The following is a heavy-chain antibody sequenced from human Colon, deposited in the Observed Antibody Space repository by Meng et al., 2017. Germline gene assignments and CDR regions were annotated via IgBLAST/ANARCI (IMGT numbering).Heavy chain of an antibody. V-gene: IGHV6-1*01. CDR2: TYYRSGWFF. CDR3: ARGFPRLLWFFDY. J-gene: IGHJ4*02. CDR1: GDSVSSDIVA. D-gene: IGHD3-10*01. Sequence: SQTLSLTCDISGDSVSSDIVAWNWIRQSPARGLEWLGRTYYRSGWFFDYADSVRSRITIRPDASSNQFSLHLTSVTPEDTAVYYCARGFPRLLWFFDYWSPGTLVTVSS.